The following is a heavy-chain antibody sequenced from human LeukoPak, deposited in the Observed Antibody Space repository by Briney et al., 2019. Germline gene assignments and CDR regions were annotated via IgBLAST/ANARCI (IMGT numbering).Heavy chain of an antibody. J-gene: IGHJ3*02. V-gene: IGHV4-31*03. CDR1: GGSISSGGYY. CDR3: ARSTVTTSHDAFDI. D-gene: IGHD4-17*01. CDR2: IYYSGST. Sequence: SETLSLTCTVSGGSISSGGYYWSWIRQHPGKGLEWIGYIYYSGSTYYNPSLKSRVTISVDTSKNQFSLKLSSVTAADTAVYYCARSTVTTSHDAFDIWGQGTMVTVSS.